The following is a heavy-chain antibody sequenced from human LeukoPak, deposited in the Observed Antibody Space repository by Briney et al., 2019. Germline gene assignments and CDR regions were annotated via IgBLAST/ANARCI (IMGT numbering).Heavy chain of an antibody. CDR1: GGSISNYY. J-gene: IGHJ4*02. V-gene: IGHV4-59*01. CDR2: IYYSGST. Sequence: PSETLSLTCTVSGGSISNYYWSWVRQPPGKGLEWIGFIYYSGSTNYNPSLKSRVTISVDTSKNQFSLKLSSVTAADTAVYYCARGHYSGSYQPFDDWGQGTLVTVSS. CDR3: ARGHYSGSYQPFDD. D-gene: IGHD1-26*01.